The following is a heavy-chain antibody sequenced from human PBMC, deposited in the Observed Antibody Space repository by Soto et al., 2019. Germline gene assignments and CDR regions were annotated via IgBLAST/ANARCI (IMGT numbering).Heavy chain of an antibody. Sequence: SETLSLTSTVSGGSISSSSYYWGWIRQPPGKGLEWIGSIYYSGSTYYNPSLKSRVTISVDTSKNQFSLKLSSVTAADTAVYYCARSQKLLRPNFDYWGQGTLVTVSS. V-gene: IGHV4-39*07. CDR3: ARSQKLLRPNFDY. CDR1: GGSISSSSYY. J-gene: IGHJ4*02. D-gene: IGHD2-2*01. CDR2: IYYSGST.